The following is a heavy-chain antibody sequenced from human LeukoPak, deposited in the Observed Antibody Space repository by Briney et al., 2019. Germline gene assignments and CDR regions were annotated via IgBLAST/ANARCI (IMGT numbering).Heavy chain of an antibody. D-gene: IGHD5-12*01. V-gene: IGHV3-30*18. CDR1: GFSFSTCG. J-gene: IGHJ4*02. Sequence: PGGSLRLSCAASGFSFSTCGMHWVRQAPGKGLEWVADISYDGSDKYHADSVKGRFTISRDNSKNTLYLQMTSLRTEDTAVYYCAKDRGYSGYGIDYWGQGTLVTVSS. CDR3: AKDRGYSGYGIDY. CDR2: ISYDGSDK.